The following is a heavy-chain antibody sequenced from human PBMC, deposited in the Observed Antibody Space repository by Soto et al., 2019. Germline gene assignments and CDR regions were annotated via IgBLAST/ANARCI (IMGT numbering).Heavy chain of an antibody. V-gene: IGHV1-8*01. Sequence: ASVKVSCKASGYTFTSYDINWVRQATGQGLEWMGWMNPNSGNTGYAQKFQGRVTMTRNTSISTAYMELSSLRSEDTAVYYCARGGYCTIGVCKKMGGYYYYYVDVGGKGTTVTVSS. D-gene: IGHD2-8*01. CDR1: GYTFTSYD. CDR3: ARGGYCTIGVCKKMGGYYYYYVDV. J-gene: IGHJ6*03. CDR2: MNPNSGNT.